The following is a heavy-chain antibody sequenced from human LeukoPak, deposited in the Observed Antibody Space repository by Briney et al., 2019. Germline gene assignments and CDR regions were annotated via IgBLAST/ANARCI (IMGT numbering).Heavy chain of an antibody. V-gene: IGHV3-7*01. D-gene: IGHD3-3*02. CDR3: ARHFWSGYYLFDY. J-gene: IGHJ4*02. CDR2: IKQDGSEK. Sequence: PGGSLRLSCAASGFTFSSYWMSWVRQAPGKGLEWVANIKQDGSEKYYVDSVKGRFTISRDNAKDSLYLQMNSLRAEDTAVYYCARHFWSGYYLFDYWGQGTLVTVSS. CDR1: GFTFSSYW.